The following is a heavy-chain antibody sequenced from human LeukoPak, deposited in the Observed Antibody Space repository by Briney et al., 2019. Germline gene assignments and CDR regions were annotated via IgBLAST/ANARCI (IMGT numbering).Heavy chain of an antibody. CDR3: ARDSLMGYSYAKTDY. V-gene: IGHV1-18*01. J-gene: IGHJ4*02. CDR1: GYTFTSYG. D-gene: IGHD5-18*01. Sequence: GASVKVSCKASGYTFTSYGITWARQAPGQGLEWMGWISGYNANTNYAQKLQGRVTMTTDTSTSTAYMELRSLRSDDTAVYYCARDSLMGYSYAKTDYWGQGTLVTVSS. CDR2: ISGYNANT.